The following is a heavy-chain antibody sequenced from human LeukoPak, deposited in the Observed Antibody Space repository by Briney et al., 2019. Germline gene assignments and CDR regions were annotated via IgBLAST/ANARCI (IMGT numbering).Heavy chain of an antibody. D-gene: IGHD4-23*01. CDR3: ARAVGRRSGPDY. J-gene: IGHJ4*02. V-gene: IGHV3-48*01. CDR2: ISSSSTI. Sequence: GGSLRLSCAASGFTFSSYSMNWIRQAPGKGLEWVSYISSSSTIYYADSVKGRFTISRDNAKNSLYLQMNSLRAEDTAVYYRARAVGRRSGPDYWGQGTLVTVSS. CDR1: GFTFSSYS.